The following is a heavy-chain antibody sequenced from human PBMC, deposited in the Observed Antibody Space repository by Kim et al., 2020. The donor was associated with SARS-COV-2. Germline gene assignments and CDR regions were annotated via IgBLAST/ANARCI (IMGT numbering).Heavy chain of an antibody. V-gene: IGHV5-51*01. CDR1: GYSFTSYW. CDR2: IYPGDSDT. CDR3: ARQGQHYYYDSSGNRVEYYYGMDV. Sequence: GESLKISCKGSGYSFTSYWIGWVRQMPGKGLEWMGIIYPGDSDTRYSPSFQGQVTISADKSISTAYLQWSSLKASDTAMYYCARQGQHYYYDSSGNRVEYYYGMDVWGQGTTVTVSS. J-gene: IGHJ6*02. D-gene: IGHD3-22*01.